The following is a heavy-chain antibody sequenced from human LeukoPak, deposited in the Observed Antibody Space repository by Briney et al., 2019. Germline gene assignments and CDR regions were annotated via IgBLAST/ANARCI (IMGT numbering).Heavy chain of an antibody. D-gene: IGHD5-24*01. Sequence: SGGSLRLSCAASGFPVSSNYMSWVRQAPGKGLEWVSVFYADGSTYYADSAKGRFTISRDNSKNTLYLQMNSLRAEDTAVYYCARGDGYNFFDSWGQGTLVTVSS. V-gene: IGHV3-66*01. CDR2: FYADGST. CDR3: ARGDGYNFFDS. CDR1: GFPVSSNY. J-gene: IGHJ4*02.